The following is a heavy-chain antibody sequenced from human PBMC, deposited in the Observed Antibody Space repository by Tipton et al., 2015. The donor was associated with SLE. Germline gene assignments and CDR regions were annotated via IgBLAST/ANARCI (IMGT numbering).Heavy chain of an antibody. CDR3: ASSGDGYNYYYYGMDV. J-gene: IGHJ6*02. CDR1: GFTFSSYS. V-gene: IGHV3-21*01. CDR2: ISSGSSYI. D-gene: IGHD5-24*01. Sequence: SLRLSCAASGFTFSSYSMNWVRQAPGKGLEWVSSISSGSSYIYYADSVKGRFTISRDNAKNSLSLQMNSLRAEDTAVYYCASSGDGYNYYYYGMDVWDQGTTVTVSS.